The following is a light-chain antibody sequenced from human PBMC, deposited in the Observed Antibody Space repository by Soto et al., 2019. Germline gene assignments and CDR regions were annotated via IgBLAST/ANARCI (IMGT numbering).Light chain of an antibody. Sequence: SYELAQPPSVSVAPGQTARITCGGDNLGSKTVHWYQQKPGQAPVLVVYDDSDRPSGIPERFSGSNSGNTATLTISRVAAGDEADYYCQVWDTDSDHHVFGTGTKVTVL. CDR2: DDS. CDR3: QVWDTDSDHHV. V-gene: IGLV3-21*02. J-gene: IGLJ1*01. CDR1: NLGSKT.